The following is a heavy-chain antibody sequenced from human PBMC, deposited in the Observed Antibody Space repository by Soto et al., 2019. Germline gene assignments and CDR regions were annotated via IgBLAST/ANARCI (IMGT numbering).Heavy chain of an antibody. CDR2: IYYSGST. CDR1: GGPISSYY. J-gene: IGHJ4*02. D-gene: IGHD6-19*01. V-gene: IGHV4-59*01. Sequence: QVQLQESGPGLVKPSETLSLNCTVSGGPISSYYWSWIRQSPGKGLEWIGYIYYSGSTNYNPSLTSPGTRSVGTSTNQLCLGLSSVTAADTAVYYCAGGSSGWPPRFAYWGQGTLVSVSS. CDR3: AGGSSGWPPRFAY.